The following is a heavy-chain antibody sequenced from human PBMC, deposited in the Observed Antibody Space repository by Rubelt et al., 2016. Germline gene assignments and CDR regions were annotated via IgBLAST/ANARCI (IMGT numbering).Heavy chain of an antibody. J-gene: IGHJ4*02. D-gene: IGHD6-6*01. CDR3: AKSFGSSSGRSSDY. CDR1: GFTFSSYS. CDR2: IKKDGSEV. Sequence: EVQLVESGGGLVQPGGSLRLSCAASGFTFSSYSMNWVRQAPGKGLEWVAIIKKDGSEVIYVDSVKGRFTISRDNANNSLYLQMNSLRADDTAVYYCAKSFGSSSGRSSDYWGQGTLVTVSS. V-gene: IGHV3-7*03.